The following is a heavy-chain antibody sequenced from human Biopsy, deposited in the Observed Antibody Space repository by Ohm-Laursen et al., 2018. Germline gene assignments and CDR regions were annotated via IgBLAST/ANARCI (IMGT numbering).Heavy chain of an antibody. D-gene: IGHD3-10*01. J-gene: IGHJ6*02. CDR1: GYTFTSYD. Sequence: SVKVSCKASGYTFTSYDINWVRQATGQGLEWMGGMNPNSGNTDYAQKFQGRVTMTRNTSISTAYMELNSLRSEDTAVYYCARGSFWFGGNYYYYGMDVWGQGTTVTVSS. CDR3: ARGSFWFGGNYYYYGMDV. V-gene: IGHV1-8*01. CDR2: MNPNSGNT.